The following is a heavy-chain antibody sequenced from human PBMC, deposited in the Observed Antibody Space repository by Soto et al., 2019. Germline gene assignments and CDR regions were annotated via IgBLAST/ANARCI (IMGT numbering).Heavy chain of an antibody. CDR1: GGSISSSSYY. Sequence: SETLSLTCTVSGGSISSSSYYWGWIRQPPGKGLEWIGSIYYSGSTYYNPSLKSRVTISVDTSKNQFSLKLSTVTAADTAVYYCARHLGDIVLMVYAPRDLTPHEYYFDYWGQGTLVTVSS. CDR3: ARHLGDIVLMVYAPRDLTPHEYYFDY. D-gene: IGHD2-8*01. CDR2: IYYSGST. J-gene: IGHJ4*02. V-gene: IGHV4-39*01.